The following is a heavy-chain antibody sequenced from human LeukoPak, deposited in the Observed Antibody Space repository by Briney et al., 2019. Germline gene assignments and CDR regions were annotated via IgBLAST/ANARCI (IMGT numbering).Heavy chain of an antibody. D-gene: IGHD5-12*01. CDR1: GFTFSSYG. V-gene: IGHV3-48*04. CDR2: IRSDTSTK. Sequence: GRSLRLSCAASGFTFSSYGMHWVRQAPGKGLEWVSYIRSDTSTKYYADSVKGRFTISRDNAKNSVYLQMNSLRAEDTAVYYCTRDSGYEFDYWGQGTLVTVSS. CDR3: TRDSGYEFDY. J-gene: IGHJ4*02.